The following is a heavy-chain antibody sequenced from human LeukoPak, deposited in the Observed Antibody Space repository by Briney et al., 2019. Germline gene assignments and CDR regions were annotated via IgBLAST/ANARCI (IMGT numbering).Heavy chain of an antibody. CDR3: ARELSGSWAYYYMDV. D-gene: IGHD3-10*01. CDR2: ISSSGSTI. Sequence: KPGGSLRLSCAASGFTFSDYYMSWIRQAPGKGLEWVSYISSSGSTICYADSVKGRFTISRDNARNSLYLQMNSLRAEDTAVYYCARELSGSWAYYYMDVWGKGTTVTVSS. V-gene: IGHV3-11*04. CDR1: GFTFSDYY. J-gene: IGHJ6*03.